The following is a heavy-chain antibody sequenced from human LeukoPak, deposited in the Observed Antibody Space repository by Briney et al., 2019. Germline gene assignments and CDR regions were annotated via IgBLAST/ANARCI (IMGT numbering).Heavy chain of an antibody. D-gene: IGHD6-19*01. CDR1: GGTFSSYA. CDR3: AREDIAVAPYYYGMDV. CDR2: IIPILGIA. V-gene: IGHV1-69*04. J-gene: IGHJ6*02. Sequence: GASVKVSCKASGGTFSSYAISWVRQAPGQGLEWMGRIIPILGIANYAQKFQGRVTITADKSTSTAYMELSSLRSEDTAVYYCAREDIAVAPYYYGMDVWGQGTTVTVSS.